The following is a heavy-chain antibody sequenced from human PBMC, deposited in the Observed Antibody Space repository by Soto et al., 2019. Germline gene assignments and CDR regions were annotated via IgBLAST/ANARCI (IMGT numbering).Heavy chain of an antibody. D-gene: IGHD1-26*01. V-gene: IGHV3-30*18. CDR3: AKDWGVYVVSGDFFDYFDY. CDR2: ISSDGNNN. CDR1: GFTFSTDA. J-gene: IGHJ4*02. Sequence: VQLVQSGGGVVQPGGSLRLSCVASGFTFSTDAMHWVRQAPGKGLEWVSAISSDGNNNDYGDSVKGRFTISRDNYKNTLYLQMHSLRAEDTAVYYFAKDWGVYVVSGDFFDYFDYWGKGTLVTVSS.